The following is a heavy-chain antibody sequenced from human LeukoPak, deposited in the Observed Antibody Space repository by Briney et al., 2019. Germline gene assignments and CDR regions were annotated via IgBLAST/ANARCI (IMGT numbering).Heavy chain of an antibody. D-gene: IGHD2-2*02. CDR3: ARLYCSSTSCHTLHYYYMDV. V-gene: IGHV3-74*01. CDR1: GFTFSSYW. CDR2: INTDGSST. Sequence: GGSLRLSCAASGFTFSSYWMHWVRHAPGKGLVWVSRINTDGSSTSYADSVKGRFTISRDNAKNSLYLQMNSLRAEDTALYYCARLYCSSTSCHTLHYYYMDVWGKGTTVTVSS. J-gene: IGHJ6*03.